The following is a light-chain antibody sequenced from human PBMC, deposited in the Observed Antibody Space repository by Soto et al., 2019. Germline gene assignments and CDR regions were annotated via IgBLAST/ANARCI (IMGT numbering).Light chain of an antibody. CDR1: QSVGSN. J-gene: IGKJ1*01. Sequence: IVMPQSAATLSVSPVERATLSFRPSQSVGSNLAWYQQKPGLAPRLLIYDASSRATGIPDRFSGSGSGTEFTLTISRLAPEDFAVYYCQQYGSRGTFGHGTQVDIK. CDR2: DAS. V-gene: IGKV3D-20*01. CDR3: QQYGSRGT.